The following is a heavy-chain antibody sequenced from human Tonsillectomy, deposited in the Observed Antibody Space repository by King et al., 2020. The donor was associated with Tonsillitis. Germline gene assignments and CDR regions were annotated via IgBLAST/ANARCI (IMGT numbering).Heavy chain of an antibody. CDR2: TSAYNGNT. CDR1: DYTFTTYG. CDR3: ARVASNGWYSFDY. D-gene: IGHD6-19*01. V-gene: IGHV1-18*01. J-gene: IGHJ4*02. Sequence: VQLVESGAEVKKPGASVKVSCKASDYTFTTYGITWVRQAPGQGLEWMGWTSAYNGNTNYAQKLQGRVAMTTDTSTSTAYMELRSLRSDDTAVYYCARVASNGWYSFDYWGQGTLVTVSS.